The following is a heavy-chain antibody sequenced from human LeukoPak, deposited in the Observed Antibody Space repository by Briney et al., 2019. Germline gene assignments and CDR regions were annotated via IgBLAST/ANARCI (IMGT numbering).Heavy chain of an antibody. CDR1: GFTFSSYW. V-gene: IGHV3-74*01. CDR2: INSDGSST. Sequence: PGGSLRLSCAASGFTFSSYWMHWVRQAPGKGLVWVSRINSDGSSTSYADSVKGRFTISRDNAKNTLYLQMNSLRAEDTAVYYCATPYYDSSGDDAFDIGGQGTMVTVSS. CDR3: ATPYYDSSGDDAFDI. D-gene: IGHD3-22*01. J-gene: IGHJ3*02.